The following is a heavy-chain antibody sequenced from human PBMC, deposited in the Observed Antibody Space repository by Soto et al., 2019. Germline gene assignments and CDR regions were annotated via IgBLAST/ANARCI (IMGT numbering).Heavy chain of an antibody. Sequence: SETLSLTCIVSGGSIISNYLSWIRQPPGKGLKWIGYIDYSGSTNYNPSLKSRVTISVDTSKNQFSLKLSSVTAADTAVYYCARGYGAGSYYNLEGLDYWGQGTPVTVSS. D-gene: IGHD3-10*01. J-gene: IGHJ4*02. CDR2: IDYSGST. CDR3: ARGYGAGSYYNLEGLDY. CDR1: GGSIISNY. V-gene: IGHV4-59*01.